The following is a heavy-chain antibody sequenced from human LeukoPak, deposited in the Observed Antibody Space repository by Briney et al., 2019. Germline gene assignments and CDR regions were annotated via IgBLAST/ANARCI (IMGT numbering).Heavy chain of an antibody. Sequence: ASVKGSCKASGYTFTSYAMHWVRQAPGQRLEWMGWINAGNGNTKYSQEFQGRVTITRDTSASTAYMELSSLRSEDMAVYYCARGVVRGVIINYYYYMDVWGKGTTVTVSS. CDR2: INAGNGNT. V-gene: IGHV1-3*03. CDR3: ARGVVRGVIINYYYYMDV. J-gene: IGHJ6*03. D-gene: IGHD3-10*01. CDR1: GYTFTSYA.